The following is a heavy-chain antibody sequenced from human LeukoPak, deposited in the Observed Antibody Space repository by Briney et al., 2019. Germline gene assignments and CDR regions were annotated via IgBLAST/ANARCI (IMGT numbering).Heavy chain of an antibody. D-gene: IGHD4-17*01. V-gene: IGHV4-59*08. CDR1: GGSISDYY. CDR2: IYYSGST. Sequence: PSETLSLTCTVSGGSISDYYCSWIRQPPGKGLEWIGYIYYSGSTNYNPSLKSRVTVSVDTSKNQFSLKLSSVTAADTAVYYCARQGDNDYGDYGSEFDAFDIWGQGTMVTVSS. J-gene: IGHJ3*02. CDR3: ARQGDNDYGDYGSEFDAFDI.